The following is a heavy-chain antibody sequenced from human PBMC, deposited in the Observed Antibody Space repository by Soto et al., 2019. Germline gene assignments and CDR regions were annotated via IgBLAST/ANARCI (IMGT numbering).Heavy chain of an antibody. J-gene: IGHJ3*02. CDR1: GGSIRSYY. D-gene: IGHD3-16*02. CDR2: IYYSGST. Sequence: QVQLQESGPGLVKPSETLSLTCTVSGGSIRSYYWSWIRQPPGKGLEWIGYIYYSGSTNYNPSLKSRGTISVDTSKNQFSLKLSSATAGDTAVYYCARLYGLDAFDIWGQGTMVTVSS. V-gene: IGHV4-59*08. CDR3: ARLYGLDAFDI.